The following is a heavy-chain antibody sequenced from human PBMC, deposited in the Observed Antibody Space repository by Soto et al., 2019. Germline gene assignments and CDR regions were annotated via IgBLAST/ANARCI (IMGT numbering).Heavy chain of an antibody. CDR2: ISSTTNYI. J-gene: IGHJ4*02. V-gene: IGHV3-21*06. Sequence: PGGSLRLSCAASGFTFARYSMNWVRQAPGKGLEWVSSISSTTNYIYYGDSMKGRFTISRDNAKNSLYLEMNSLRAEDTAVYYCARESEDLTSNFDYWGQGTLVTVSS. CDR3: ARESEDLTSNFDY. CDR1: GFTFARYS.